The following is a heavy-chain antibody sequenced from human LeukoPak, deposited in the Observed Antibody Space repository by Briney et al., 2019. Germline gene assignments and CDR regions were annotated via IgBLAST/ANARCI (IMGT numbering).Heavy chain of an antibody. CDR1: GFTFSSYG. J-gene: IGHJ3*02. V-gene: IGHV3-30*02. CDR3: AKLIQLERSVDALDI. CDR2: IRYDGSNK. D-gene: IGHD1-1*01. Sequence: PGGSLRLSCAASGFTFSSYGMHWVRQAPGKGLEWVAFIRYDGSNKYYADSVRGRFTISRDNSKNTLYLQMNSLRAEDTAVYYCAKLIQLERSVDALDIWGQGTMVTVSS.